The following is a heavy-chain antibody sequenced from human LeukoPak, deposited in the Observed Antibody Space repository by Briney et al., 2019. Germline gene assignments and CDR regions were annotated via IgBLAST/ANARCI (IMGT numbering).Heavy chain of an antibody. CDR2: INHSGST. J-gene: IGHJ3*02. Sequence: SENLSRTCAVHGGSFSGYYWSWIRQPPGKGLEQIGEINHSGSTNYNPSLKSRVTISVDTSKNQFSLKLSSVTAADTAVYYCARGKSLRYYYDSSGYGVDAFDIWGQGTMVTVSS. D-gene: IGHD3-22*01. CDR1: GGSFSGYY. V-gene: IGHV4-34*01. CDR3: ARGKSLRYYYDSSGYGVDAFDI.